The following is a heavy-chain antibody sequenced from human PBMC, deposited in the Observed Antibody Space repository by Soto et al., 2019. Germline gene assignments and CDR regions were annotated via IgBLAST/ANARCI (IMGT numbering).Heavy chain of an antibody. D-gene: IGHD3-10*01. Sequence: EVQLVESGGGLIQPGGSLRLSCAVSGFTVSNNYMSWVRQAPGKGLEGVSVIYSGGYTAYGDSVKGRFTISRDNSKNTLYLQRKSRGPEAPAVYCWAAHPGGGGYWGQGTLVTVSS. CDR3: AAHPGGGGY. CDR1: GFTVSNNY. CDR2: IYSGGYT. V-gene: IGHV3-53*01. J-gene: IGHJ4*02.